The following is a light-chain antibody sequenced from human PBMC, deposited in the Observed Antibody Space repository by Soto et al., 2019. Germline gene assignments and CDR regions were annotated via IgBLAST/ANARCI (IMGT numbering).Light chain of an antibody. V-gene: IGKV3D-15*01. Sequence: ERLITQAQGTLSPSRRETATIYCGASQSVSSNLAWYQQNPGQAPRLVIDGASTRATDIPARFSGSGSGTECTLTISGLQSEDFAVYYCQKYHNWVTCGGGTKVDI. J-gene: IGKJ4*01. CDR3: QKYHNWVT. CDR1: QSVSSN. CDR2: GAS.